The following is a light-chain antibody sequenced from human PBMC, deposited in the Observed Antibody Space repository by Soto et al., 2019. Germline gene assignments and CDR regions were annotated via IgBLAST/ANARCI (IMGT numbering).Light chain of an antibody. Sequence: QSALTQPASVSGSPGQSITISCTGTSSDVGGYNYVSWYQQHPGKAHKLMIYDVSNRPSGVSNRFSGSKSGNTASLIISGLQAEDEADYYCSSYTSSSTSYVFGTGTKLTVL. CDR1: SSDVGGYNY. CDR2: DVS. CDR3: SSYTSSSTSYV. V-gene: IGLV2-14*01. J-gene: IGLJ1*01.